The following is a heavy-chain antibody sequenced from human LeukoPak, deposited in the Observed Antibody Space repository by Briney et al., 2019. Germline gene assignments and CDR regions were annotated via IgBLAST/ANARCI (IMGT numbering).Heavy chain of an antibody. CDR2: ISSGGSTI. D-gene: IGHD1-26*01. CDR3: AREGGGDAFDI. CDR1: GFTFSSYE. J-gene: IGHJ3*02. V-gene: IGHV3-48*03. Sequence: GGSLRLSCAASGFTFSSYEMNWVRQAPGKGLEWVSYISSGGSTIYYADSVKGRFTISRDNAKNSLYLQMNSLRAEDTALYYCAREGGGDAFDIWGQGTMVTVSS.